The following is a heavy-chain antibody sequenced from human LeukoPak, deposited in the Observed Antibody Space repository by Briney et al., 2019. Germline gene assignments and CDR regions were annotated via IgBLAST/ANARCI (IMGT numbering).Heavy chain of an antibody. Sequence: PGGSLRLSCAASGFTFSSYSMNWVRQAPGKGLEWVSSISSSSSYIYYADSVKDRFTISRDNAKNSLYLQMNSLRAEDTAVYYCARVWCSGGSCYNPQYGMDVWGQGTTVTVSS. CDR2: ISSSSSYI. J-gene: IGHJ6*02. D-gene: IGHD2-15*01. CDR1: GFTFSSYS. V-gene: IGHV3-21*01. CDR3: ARVWCSGGSCYNPQYGMDV.